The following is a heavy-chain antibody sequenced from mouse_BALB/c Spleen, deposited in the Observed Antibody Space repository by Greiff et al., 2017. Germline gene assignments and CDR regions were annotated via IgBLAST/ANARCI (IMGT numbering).Heavy chain of an antibody. V-gene: IGHV7-3*02. CDR3: ARDKGTGTRYYAMDY. D-gene: IGHD4-1*01. CDR2: IRNKANGYTT. CDR1: GFTFTDYY. Sequence: DVMLVESGGGLVQPGGSLRLSCATSGFTFTDYYMSWVRQPPGKALEWLGFIRNKANGYTTEYSASVKGRFTISRDNSQSILYLQMNTLRAEDSATYYCARDKGTGTRYYAMDYWGQGTSVTVSA. J-gene: IGHJ4*01.